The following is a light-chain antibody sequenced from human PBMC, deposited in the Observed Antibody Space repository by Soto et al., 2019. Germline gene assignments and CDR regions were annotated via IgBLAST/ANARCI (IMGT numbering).Light chain of an antibody. CDR3: QQANSFPFA. J-gene: IGKJ3*01. V-gene: IGKV1-12*02. Sequence: DIQMTQSPSSVSASIGDRVTITCRASQDIHTWLAWYQQKPGKAPNLLIYGASTLQSGVPSRFSASGSGRDFTLTISSLQPEDVATYYCQQANSFPFAFGPGTKVDFK. CDR1: QDIHTW. CDR2: GAS.